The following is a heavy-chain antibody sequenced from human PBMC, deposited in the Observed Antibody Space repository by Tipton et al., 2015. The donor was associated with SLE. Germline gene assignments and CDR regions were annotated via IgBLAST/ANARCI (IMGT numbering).Heavy chain of an antibody. CDR2: IYSRGST. D-gene: IGHD3-10*01. J-gene: IGHJ6*03. Sequence: TLSLTCTVSGGSIIRGSYYWSWIRQPAGKGLEWIGRIYSRGSTNSNLSLKSRVTISADTSKNQFSLMLSSVTAADTAVYYCAREGAEKVRTSYYYYMDVWGKGTTVTISS. V-gene: IGHV4-61*02. CDR1: GGSIIRGSYY. CDR3: AREGAEKVRTSYYYYMDV.